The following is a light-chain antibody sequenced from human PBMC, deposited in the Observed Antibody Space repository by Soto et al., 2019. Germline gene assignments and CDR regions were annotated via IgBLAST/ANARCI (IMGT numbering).Light chain of an antibody. CDR2: DAS. CDR3: QEYNNYWT. Sequence: QLTQAPSTLSASVGDRVTITCRASQSISSWLAWYQQKPGTAPKLLIYDASSLGSGVPSRFSASGSGTYFTLTICMLYADDFATYCCQEYNNYWTFGQGTKVDIK. J-gene: IGKJ1*01. V-gene: IGKV1-5*01. CDR1: QSISSW.